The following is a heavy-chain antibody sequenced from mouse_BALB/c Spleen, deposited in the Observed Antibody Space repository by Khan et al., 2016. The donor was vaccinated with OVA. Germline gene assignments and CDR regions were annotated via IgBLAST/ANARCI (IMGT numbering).Heavy chain of an antibody. V-gene: IGHV3-2*02. D-gene: IGHD2-10*02. CDR3: GRMYGGDFDY. CDR1: GYSITSDYA. J-gene: IGHJ2*01. Sequence: VQLKQSGPGLVKPSQSLSLTGTVTGYSITSDYAWNWIRQFPGNRLEWMGFISYSGNTNYNPSLKSRTSVTRDTSKNQFFLQLNSVTTEDAATXYCGRMYGGDFDYWGQGTTLTVSS. CDR2: ISYSGNT.